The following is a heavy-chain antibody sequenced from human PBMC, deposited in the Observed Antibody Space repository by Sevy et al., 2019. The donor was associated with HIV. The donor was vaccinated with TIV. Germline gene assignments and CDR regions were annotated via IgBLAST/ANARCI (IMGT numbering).Heavy chain of an antibody. J-gene: IGHJ4*02. V-gene: IGHV3-66*01. CDR1: GFSVSSNY. CDR2: IYSSGTT. Sequence: GGSLRLSCAASGFSVSSNYMTWVRQAPGKGLEWVSLIYSSGTTDYADSVEGRFSISRDNSKSTLYLQMNSLRAEDTAIYYCAGNHYGSAYYSYWGQGALVTVSS. D-gene: IGHD3-22*01. CDR3: AGNHYGSAYYSY.